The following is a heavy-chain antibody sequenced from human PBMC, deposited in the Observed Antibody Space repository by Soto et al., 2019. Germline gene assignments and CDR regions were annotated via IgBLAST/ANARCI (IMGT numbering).Heavy chain of an antibody. D-gene: IGHD6-13*01. CDR3: ARCRYSNSHQRGIDY. CDR1: GCTFCVYS. Sequence: SSVKVSGKPSGCTFCVYSVYWVRQSPGQRLERMGWITGRNENTKYSQIFKDRIIITRDTGASTAFMELTNLTSEDSAVYYWARCRYSNSHQRGIDYWG. V-gene: IGHV1-3*01. CDR2: ITGRNENT. J-gene: IGHJ4*01.